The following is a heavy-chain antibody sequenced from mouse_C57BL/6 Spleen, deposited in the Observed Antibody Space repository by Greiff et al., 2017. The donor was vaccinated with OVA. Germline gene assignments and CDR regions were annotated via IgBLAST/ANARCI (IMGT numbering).Heavy chain of an antibody. J-gene: IGHJ4*01. CDR3: TRDDYDTAYAMDY. CDR1: GFTFSSYA. V-gene: IGHV5-9-1*02. D-gene: IGHD2-4*01. Sequence: EVKVEESGEGLVKPGGSLKLSCAASGFTFSSYAMSWVRQTPEKRLEWVAYISSGGDYIYYADTVKGRFTISRDNARNTLYLQMSSLKSEDTAMYYCTRDDYDTAYAMDYWGQGTSVTVSS. CDR2: ISSGGDYI.